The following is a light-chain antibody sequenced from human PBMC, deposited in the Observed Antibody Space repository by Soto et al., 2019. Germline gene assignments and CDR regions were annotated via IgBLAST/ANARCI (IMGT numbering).Light chain of an antibody. J-gene: IGKJ2*01. CDR1: RSVSSN. CDR3: QQYHNWPPYT. CDR2: GAS. Sequence: EIVMTQSPATLSLSPGERATLSCRASRSVSSNLAWYQQKPGQAPRLLMYGASTRATGIPARFSGSGSGTEFTLTISSLQSEDFAVYYCQQYHNWPPYTFGQGTKLEIK. V-gene: IGKV3-15*01.